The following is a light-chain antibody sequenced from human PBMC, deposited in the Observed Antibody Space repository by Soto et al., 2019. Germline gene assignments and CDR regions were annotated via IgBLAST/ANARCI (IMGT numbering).Light chain of an antibody. Sequence: DIQLTQSPSFLSASVGDRVTITCRASQGIGSYLAWYQQKPGKATKLLIYAASTLHSGAPSRFSGSGSETEFSLTISSLQPEAFATYYCQHLNSYRTFGPGTKVAI. CDR3: QHLNSYRT. J-gene: IGKJ3*01. CDR1: QGIGSY. CDR2: AAS. V-gene: IGKV1-9*01.